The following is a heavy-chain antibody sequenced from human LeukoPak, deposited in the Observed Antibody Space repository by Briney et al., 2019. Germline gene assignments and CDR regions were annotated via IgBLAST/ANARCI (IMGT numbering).Heavy chain of an antibody. CDR3: AKEEVLFDP. Sequence: GGSLRLSCAASGYTFSSYSMNWVRQAPGKGLEWVSAISGGGGSTYYADSVRGRFTISRDNSKNTLYLQMNSLRAEDTAVYYGAKEEVLFDPWGQGTLVTVSS. D-gene: IGHD1-14*01. CDR2: ISGGGGST. V-gene: IGHV3-23*01. J-gene: IGHJ5*02. CDR1: GYTFSSYS.